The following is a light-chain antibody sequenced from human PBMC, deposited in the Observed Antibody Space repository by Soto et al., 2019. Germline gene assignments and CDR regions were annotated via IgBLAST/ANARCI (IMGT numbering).Light chain of an antibody. CDR2: DAS. CDR1: QDISNY. CDR3: QQCDNLPIT. J-gene: IGKJ5*01. Sequence: DLQMTQSPSSLSASVGDRVTITCQASQDISNYLNWYQQKPGKAPKLLIYDASNLETGVPSRFSGSGSGTDFTFTINSLQAEDIATYYCQQCDNLPITFGQGTRLEIK. V-gene: IGKV1-33*01.